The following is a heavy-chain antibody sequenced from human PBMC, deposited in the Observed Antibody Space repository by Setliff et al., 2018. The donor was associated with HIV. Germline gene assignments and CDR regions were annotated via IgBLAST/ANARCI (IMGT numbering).Heavy chain of an antibody. CDR2: IYYSGTT. CDR1: GGSISTGGFY. CDR3: ARTMLRGVLALDS. J-gene: IGHJ4*02. D-gene: IGHD3-10*01. Sequence: SETLSLTCTVSGGSISTGGFYWTWIRHHPGKGLEWLGYIYYSGTTYYNPSLKSRLSFSLDTSKMQFSPKLGSVTAADTAVYYCARTMLRGVLALDSWGQGTLVTVPQ. V-gene: IGHV4-31*03.